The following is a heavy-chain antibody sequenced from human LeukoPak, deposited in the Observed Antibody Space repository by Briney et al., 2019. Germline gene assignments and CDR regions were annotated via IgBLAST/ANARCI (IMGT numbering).Heavy chain of an antibody. Sequence: GGSLRLSCAASGFTFSSYAMSWVRQAPGKGLEWVANIKQDGSKKSYVDSVKGRFTISRDNAKNSLYLQMNGLRAEDTAIYYCTRVGYIDEGIDYWGQGTLVTVSS. CDR1: GFTFSSYA. CDR3: TRVGYIDEGIDY. J-gene: IGHJ4*02. V-gene: IGHV3-7*04. D-gene: IGHD5-24*01. CDR2: IKQDGSKK.